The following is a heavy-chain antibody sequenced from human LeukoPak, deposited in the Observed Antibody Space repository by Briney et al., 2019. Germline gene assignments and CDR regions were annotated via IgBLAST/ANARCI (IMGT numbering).Heavy chain of an antibody. CDR3: ARDPHDDYGVVDAFDI. CDR2: INPSGGST. D-gene: IGHD4-17*01. J-gene: IGHJ3*02. Sequence: ASVKVSCKVSGYTLTELSMHWVRQAPGQGLEWMGIINPSGGSTSYAQKFQGRVTMTRDTSTSTVYMELSSLRSEDTAVYYCARDPHDDYGVVDAFDIWGQGTMVTVSS. CDR1: GYTLTELS. V-gene: IGHV1-46*01.